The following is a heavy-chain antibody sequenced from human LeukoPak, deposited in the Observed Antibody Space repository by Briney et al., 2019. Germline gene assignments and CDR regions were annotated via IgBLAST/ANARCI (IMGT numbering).Heavy chain of an antibody. CDR3: TRDQTNY. J-gene: IGHJ4*02. CDR2: IFSNGDT. CDR1: EFTVSRNY. Sequence: GGSLRLSCTASEFTVSRNYMLWVRQAPGKGLEWVSLIFSNGDTHYADSVKGRFTISRDTSKNTVSLQMNSLRVEDTAMYYCTRDQTNYWGQGTLVTVSS. V-gene: IGHV3-53*01.